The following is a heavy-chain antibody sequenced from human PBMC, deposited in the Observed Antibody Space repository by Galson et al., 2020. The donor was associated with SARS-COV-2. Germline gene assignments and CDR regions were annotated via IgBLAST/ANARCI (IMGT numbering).Heavy chain of an antibody. J-gene: IGHJ3*02. Sequence: GESLKISCATSGFTFSNFWMSWVRQAPGKGLEWVANMKHDGSERYYVDSVKGRFTISRDNAKNSLYLQMNSLRAEDTAVYYCAREKDGYNFRAFDIWGQGTMVTVSS. CDR1: GFTFSNFW. V-gene: IGHV3-7*01. CDR2: MKHDGSER. CDR3: AREKDGYNFRAFDI. D-gene: IGHD5-18*01.